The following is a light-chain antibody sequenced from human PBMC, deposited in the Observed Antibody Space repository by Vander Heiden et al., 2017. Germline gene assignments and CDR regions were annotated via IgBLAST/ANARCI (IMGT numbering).Light chain of an antibody. CDR3: GTWDTSLSGGV. Sequence: QSVLTQPPSVSAAPGQKVTTSCSGSSSNIGNHYVSWYQQLRGTAPKLLIYENNKRPSGIPDRFSGSKSGTSATLGITGLQTGDEADYYCGTWDTSLSGGVFGGGTKLTVL. V-gene: IGLV1-51*02. CDR1: SSNIGNHY. J-gene: IGLJ3*02. CDR2: ENN.